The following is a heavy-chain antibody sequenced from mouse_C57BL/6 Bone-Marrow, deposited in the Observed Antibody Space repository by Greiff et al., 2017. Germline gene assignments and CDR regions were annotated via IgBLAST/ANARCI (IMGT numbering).Heavy chain of an antibody. CDR3: ARGRGNYGYYFDY. V-gene: IGHV1-67*01. CDR1: GYTFTDYA. Sequence: VMLVESGPELVRPGVSVKISCKGSGYTFTDYAMHWVKQSHAKSLEWIGVISTYYGDASYNQKFKDKATMTVDKSSSTAYLELARLTSEDSAVYYCARGRGNYGYYFDYWGQGTTLTVSS. D-gene: IGHD2-1*01. J-gene: IGHJ2*01. CDR2: ISTYYGDA.